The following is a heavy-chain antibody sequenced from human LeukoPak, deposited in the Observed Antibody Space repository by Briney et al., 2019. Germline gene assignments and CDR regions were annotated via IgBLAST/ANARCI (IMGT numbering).Heavy chain of an antibody. CDR2: IYYSGST. D-gene: IGHD2-15*01. CDR1: GGSISSSSYY. J-gene: IGHJ5*02. V-gene: IGHV4-39*07. Sequence: SETLSLTCTVSGGSISSSSYYWGWIRQPPGKGLEWIGSIYYSGSTYYNPSLKSRVTISVDTSKNQFSLKLSSVTAADTAVYYCARGYCSGGSCYSFRTSWFDPWGQGTLVTVSS. CDR3: ARGYCSGGSCYSFRTSWFDP.